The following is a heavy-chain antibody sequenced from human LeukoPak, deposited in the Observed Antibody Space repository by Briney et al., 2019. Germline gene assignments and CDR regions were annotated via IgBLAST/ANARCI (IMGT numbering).Heavy chain of an antibody. J-gene: IGHJ2*01. CDR2: IIPIFGTA. CDR3: AREFLRATKRYWYFDL. V-gene: IGHV1-69*05. Sequence: SVKVSCKASGGTFSSYAISWVRQAPGQGHEWMGGIIPIFGTANYAQKFQGRVTITRDTSASTAYMELSSLRSEDTAVYYCAREFLRATKRYWYFDLWGRGTLVTVSS. D-gene: IGHD2/OR15-2a*01. CDR1: GGTFSSYA.